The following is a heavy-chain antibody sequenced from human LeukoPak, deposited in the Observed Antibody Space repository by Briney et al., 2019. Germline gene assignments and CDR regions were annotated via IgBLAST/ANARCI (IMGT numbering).Heavy chain of an antibody. Sequence: GGSLRLSCAASGFTFSRYWMSWVRQAPGKGLEWVANIKEDGSEKYYVESVKGRFSISRDNAKNSLYLQMDSLRAEDTAVYYCARVREYQLLNYFDYWGQGTLVTVSS. CDR1: GFTFSRYW. V-gene: IGHV3-7*01. J-gene: IGHJ4*02. CDR3: ARVREYQLLNYFDY. CDR2: IKEDGSEK. D-gene: IGHD2-2*01.